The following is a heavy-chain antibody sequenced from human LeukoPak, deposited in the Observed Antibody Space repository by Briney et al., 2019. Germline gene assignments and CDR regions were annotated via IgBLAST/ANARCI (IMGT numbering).Heavy chain of an antibody. CDR2: ISGSGESS. V-gene: IGHV3-23*01. D-gene: IGHD1-26*01. J-gene: IGHJ6*03. CDR3: AKPRSGRGFYYMDV. Sequence: GGSLRLSCATSGFTYSTYAMSWARQAPGKGLEWVSSISGSGESSDYADSAKGRFTISRDNSNNMLYLHMNSLRAEDTAVYYCAKPRSGRGFYYMDVWGKGTMVAVSS. CDR1: GFTYSTYA.